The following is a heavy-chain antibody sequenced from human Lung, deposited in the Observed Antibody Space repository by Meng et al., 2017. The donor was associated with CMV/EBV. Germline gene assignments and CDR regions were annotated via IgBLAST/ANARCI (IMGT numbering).Heavy chain of an antibody. CDR3: ARDRGTIFGVDFDY. V-gene: IGHV1-69*05. J-gene: IGHJ4*02. Sequence: SVKVSXKASGGTFSSYAISWVRQAPGQGLEWMGGIIPIFGTANYAQKFQGRVTITTDESTSTAYMELSSLRSEDTAVYYCARDRGTIFGVDFDYWGQGTLVTLL. D-gene: IGHD3-3*01. CDR1: GGTFSSYA. CDR2: IIPIFGTA.